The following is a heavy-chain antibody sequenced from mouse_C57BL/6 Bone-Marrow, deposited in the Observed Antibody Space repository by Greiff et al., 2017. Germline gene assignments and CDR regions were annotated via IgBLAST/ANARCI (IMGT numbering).Heavy chain of an antibody. V-gene: IGHV1-42*01. D-gene: IGHD1-3*01. CDR2: INPSTGGT. CDR3: AKEGIGWYFDV. CDR1: GYSFTGYY. J-gene: IGHJ1*03. Sequence: EVKLVESGPELVKPGASVKISCKASGYSFTGYYMNWVKQSPEKSLEWIGEINPSTGGTTYHQKLKAKATLTVDNTSSTAYMQLKSLTSEDSEDYDCAKEGIGWYFDVWGKGTTVTVSS.